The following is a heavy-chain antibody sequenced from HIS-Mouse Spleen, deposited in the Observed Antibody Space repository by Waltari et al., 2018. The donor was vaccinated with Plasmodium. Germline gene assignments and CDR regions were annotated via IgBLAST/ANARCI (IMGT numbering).Heavy chain of an antibody. CDR2: IYYSGST. V-gene: IGHV4-31*03. Sequence: QVQLQESGPGLVKPSQTLSLTCPVSGGSISRGGYYWSWIRQHPGKGLEWIGYIYYSGSTYYNPSLKSRVTISVDTSKNQFSLKLSSVTAADTAVYYCASSCTGIVGAYFDYWGQGTLVTVSS. CDR1: GGSISRGGYY. D-gene: IGHD1-26*01. CDR3: ASSCTGIVGAYFDY. J-gene: IGHJ4*02.